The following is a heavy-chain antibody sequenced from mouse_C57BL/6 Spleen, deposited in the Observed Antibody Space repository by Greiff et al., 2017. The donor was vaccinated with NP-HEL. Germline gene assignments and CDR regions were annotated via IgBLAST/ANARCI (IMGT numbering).Heavy chain of an antibody. CDR1: GYTFTSYW. D-gene: IGHD1-1*01. Sequence: VQLQQPGAELVRPGSSVKLSCKASGYTFTSYWMHWVKQRPIQGLEWIGNIDPSDSETHYNQKFKDKATLTVDKSSSTAYMQRSSLTSEDSAVYYGARGGGLGYGSSYDWYFDVWGTGTTVTVSS. CDR3: ARGGGLGYGSSYDWYFDV. J-gene: IGHJ1*03. V-gene: IGHV1-52*01. CDR2: IDPSDSET.